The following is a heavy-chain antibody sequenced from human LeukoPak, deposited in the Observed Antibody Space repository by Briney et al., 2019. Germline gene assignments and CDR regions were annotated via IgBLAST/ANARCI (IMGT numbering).Heavy chain of an antibody. Sequence: GSLRLSCAASGFTFTTYWMSWIRQPPGKGLEWIGSVSHSWSTRYSPSLQSRVAISLDTSKNQFSLKLSSVTAADTAVYFCARNPPATAEFYFDYWGQGTLVTVSS. D-gene: IGHD1-14*01. CDR2: VSHSWST. CDR3: ARNPPATAEFYFDY. J-gene: IGHJ4*02. CDR1: GFTFTTYW. V-gene: IGHV4-38-2*01.